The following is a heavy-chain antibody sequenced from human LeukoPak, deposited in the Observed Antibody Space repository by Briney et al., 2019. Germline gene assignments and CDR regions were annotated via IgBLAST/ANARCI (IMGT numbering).Heavy chain of an antibody. D-gene: IGHD2-8*01. CDR3: ERGGLMMDV. Sequence: GGSLRLSCAASGFTFTTYWMTWVRQAPGKGLEWVANIRQGGSEKDYVDSVKGRFTISRDNARNSLYLQMNSLRAEDTAVYYCERGGLMMDVWGKGSTVTVSS. CDR1: GFTFTTYW. CDR2: IRQGGSEK. J-gene: IGHJ6*04. V-gene: IGHV3-7*01.